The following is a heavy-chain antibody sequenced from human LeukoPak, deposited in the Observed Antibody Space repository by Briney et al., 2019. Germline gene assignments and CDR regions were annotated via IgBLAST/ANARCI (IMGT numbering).Heavy chain of an antibody. Sequence: PGGSLRLSCAASGFTFSSYWMSWVRQAPGKGLEWVANIKQDGSEKYYVDSVKGRFTISRDNAKNSLYLQMNSLRAEDTAVYYCARGARRDIAVVVDFDYWGQGTLVTVSS. D-gene: IGHD2-15*01. CDR3: ARGARRDIAVVVDFDY. CDR1: GFTFSSYW. J-gene: IGHJ4*02. CDR2: IKQDGSEK. V-gene: IGHV3-7*01.